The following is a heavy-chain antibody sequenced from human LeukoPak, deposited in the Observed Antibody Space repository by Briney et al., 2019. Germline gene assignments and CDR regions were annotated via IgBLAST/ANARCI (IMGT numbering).Heavy chain of an antibody. D-gene: IGHD3-10*01. V-gene: IGHV3-21*01. CDR1: GFTFSSYS. Sequence: GGSLSLSCAASGFTFSSYSMNWVSQAPGKGLEWASSISSSSSYIYYADSVKGRFTISRDNAKNSLYLQMNSLRAEDTAVYYCARDMYGSGSYYDAFDIWGQGTMVTVSS. CDR2: ISSSSSYI. J-gene: IGHJ3*02. CDR3: ARDMYGSGSYYDAFDI.